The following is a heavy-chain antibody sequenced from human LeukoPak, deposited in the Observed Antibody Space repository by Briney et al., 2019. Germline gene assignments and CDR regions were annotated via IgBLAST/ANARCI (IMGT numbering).Heavy chain of an antibody. V-gene: IGHV3-30*02. J-gene: IGHJ4*02. D-gene: IGHD4-11*01. CDR3: ARDSTVTLLDY. Sequence: GGSLRLSCAASGFTFTNYAMHWVRQAPGKGLEWVAFIRNDGSLKYYLDSVKGRFTISRDNSKNTLYLQMDSLRAEDTAVYYCARDSTVTLLDYWGQGTLVTVSS. CDR1: GFTFTNYA. CDR2: IRNDGSLK.